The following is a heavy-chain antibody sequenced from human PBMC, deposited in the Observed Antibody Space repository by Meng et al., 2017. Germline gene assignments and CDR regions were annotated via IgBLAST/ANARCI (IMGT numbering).Heavy chain of an antibody. CDR3: ASIKMATITDRVFDI. CDR2: ISSSGSTI. Sequence: GESLKISCAASGFTFSCYEMNWVRPAPGKGLEWVSYISSSGSTIYYADSVKGRFTISRDNAKNSLYLQMNSLRAEDTAVYYCASIKMATITDRVFDIWGQGTMVTVSS. V-gene: IGHV3-48*03. D-gene: IGHD5-24*01. CDR1: GFTFSCYE. J-gene: IGHJ3*02.